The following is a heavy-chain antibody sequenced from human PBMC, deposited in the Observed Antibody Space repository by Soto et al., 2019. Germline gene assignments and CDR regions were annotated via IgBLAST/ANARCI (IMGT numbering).Heavy chain of an antibody. V-gene: IGHV3-48*04. CDR2: ISGRGSPI. J-gene: IGHJ4*02. CDR3: ASGAYYYYDSGGYYGVPIPPDH. CDR1: GFTPFSYYS. D-gene: IGHD3-22*01. Sequence: EVQLVESGGGLVQPGGSLRLSCAASGFTPFSYYSMNWVRQAPGKGLEWVSFISGRGSPIYYADSVRGRFTISRDNAKNSLSLQMNSLRAEDTAVYYCASGAYYYYDSGGYYGVPIPPDHWGQGTLVTVSS.